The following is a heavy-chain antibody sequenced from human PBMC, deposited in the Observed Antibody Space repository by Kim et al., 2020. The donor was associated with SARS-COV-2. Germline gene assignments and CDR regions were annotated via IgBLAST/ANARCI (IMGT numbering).Heavy chain of an antibody. J-gene: IGHJ5*02. CDR2: IKTDGSSG. CDR1: GFTFSSYW. Sequence: GGSLRLSCAASGFTFSSYWMHWVRQGPGKGLVWVSRIKTDGSSGSYADSVKGRFTISRDNAKNTLYLQMNSLRAEDTAIYFCAREGLNGRYYPSGWLDPWGKGTPLTV. D-gene: IGHD3-10*01. V-gene: IGHV3-74*01. CDR3: AREGLNGRYYPSGWLDP.